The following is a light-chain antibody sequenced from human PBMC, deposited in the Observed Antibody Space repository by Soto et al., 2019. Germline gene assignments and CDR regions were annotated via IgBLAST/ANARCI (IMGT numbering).Light chain of an antibody. CDR2: GAS. Sequence: EIVLTQSPGTLSLSPGERANLSCRASQSVSSSYLAWYQQKPGQAPRLLIYGASSRATGIPDRFSGSGSGTDFTLTISRLEPEDFAVYYCQQYGSSPGWTFGQGTKVDIK. CDR3: QQYGSSPGWT. V-gene: IGKV3-20*01. CDR1: QSVSSSY. J-gene: IGKJ1*01.